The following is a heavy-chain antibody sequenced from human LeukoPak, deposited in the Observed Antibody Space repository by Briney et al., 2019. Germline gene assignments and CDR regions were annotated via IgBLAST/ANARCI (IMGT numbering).Heavy chain of an antibody. CDR2: INPDESTK. D-gene: IGHD3-22*01. Sequence: QAGGSLRLSCVASGFTFSSSWMSWVRQAPGGGLEFVANINPDESTKNYVDSVKGRFTISRDNAKNSLYLQMNSLRAEDTAVYYCARVDMSSGYKVLVYWGQGTLVTVSS. V-gene: IGHV3-7*01. CDR1: GFTFSSSW. CDR3: ARVDMSSGYKVLVY. J-gene: IGHJ4*02.